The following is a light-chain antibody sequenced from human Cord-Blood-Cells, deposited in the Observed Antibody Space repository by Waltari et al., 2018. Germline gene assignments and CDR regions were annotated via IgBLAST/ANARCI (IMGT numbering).Light chain of an antibody. V-gene: IGKV3-11*01. CDR3: QQRSNWPPIFT. J-gene: IGKJ3*01. CDR1: QSVSSY. CDR2: DAS. Sequence: EIVLTQSPATLSLSPGERATLSCSASQSVSSYLARYQQKPGQAPRLLIYDASNRATGIPARFSGSGSGTDFTLTISSLEPEDFAVYYCQQRSNWPPIFTFGPGTKVDIK.